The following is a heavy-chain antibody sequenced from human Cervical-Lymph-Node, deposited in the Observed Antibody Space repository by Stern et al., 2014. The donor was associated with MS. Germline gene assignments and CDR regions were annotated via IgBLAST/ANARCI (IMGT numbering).Heavy chain of an antibody. Sequence: QVQLVQSGAEVKKPGSSVKGSCKVSGANFSTNGISWVRQGPGQGIEWMGSTGPIFERSNYAQRFRGRVTITADESTSTSYMELTSLRSDDTGVYYCAREHHGGNFAAWGQGTLVTVSS. D-gene: IGHD4-23*01. CDR3: AREHHGGNFAA. V-gene: IGHV1-69*01. J-gene: IGHJ5*02. CDR2: TGPIFERS. CDR1: GANFSTNG.